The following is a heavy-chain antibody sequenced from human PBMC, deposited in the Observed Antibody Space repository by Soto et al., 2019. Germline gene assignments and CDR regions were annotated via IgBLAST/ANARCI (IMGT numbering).Heavy chain of an antibody. CDR1: SGSISYYY. D-gene: IGHD3-10*01. J-gene: IGHJ4*02. CDR2: IYYSGST. V-gene: IGHV4-59*01. Sequence: SETLSLTCTASSGSISYYYWSWIRQPPGKGLEWIGYIYYSGSTNYNPSLKSRVTISVDTSKNQFSLKLSSVTAADTAVYYCARDVGSGTNDFDDWGQGTLVTVSS. CDR3: ARDVGSGTNDFDD.